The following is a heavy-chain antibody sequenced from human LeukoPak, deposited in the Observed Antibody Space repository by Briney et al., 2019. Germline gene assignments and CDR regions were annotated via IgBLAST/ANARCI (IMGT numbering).Heavy chain of an antibody. V-gene: IGHV4-30-4*01. Sequence: PSETLSLTCTVSGGSFSSGDYYWSWIRQPPGKGLEWIGYIYYSGSTYYNPSLKSRATISVDTSKNQFSLKLSSVTAADTAVYYCGRGHNYDFWSGYQDAFDIWGQGTRVTVSS. CDR2: IYYSGST. CDR3: GRGHNYDFWSGYQDAFDI. CDR1: GGSFSSGDYY. J-gene: IGHJ3*02. D-gene: IGHD3-3*01.